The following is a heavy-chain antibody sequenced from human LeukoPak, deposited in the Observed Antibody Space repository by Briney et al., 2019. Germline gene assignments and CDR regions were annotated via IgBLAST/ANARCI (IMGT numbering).Heavy chain of an antibody. J-gene: IGHJ4*02. Sequence: GGSLRLSCASSGFTFSSYAMSWVRQAPGKGLEWVANTKPDGTAEYYADSVRGRFTTSRDNANNFLYLQMNSLRGEDTAVYYCARDGGLHTNFDYWGQGTLVTVSS. V-gene: IGHV3-7*01. D-gene: IGHD2-15*01. CDR1: GFTFSSYA. CDR2: TKPDGTAE. CDR3: ARDGGLHTNFDY.